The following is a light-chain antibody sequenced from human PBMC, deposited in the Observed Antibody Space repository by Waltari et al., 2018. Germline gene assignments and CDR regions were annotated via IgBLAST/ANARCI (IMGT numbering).Light chain of an antibody. CDR1: PTNIGAGHD. CDR3: QSYDTSLSVV. V-gene: IGLV1-40*01. CDR2: GNN. J-gene: IGLJ2*01. Sequence: QSVLTQPPSVSGTPGPRVTISCSGSPTNIGAGHDVPWYQHLPGTPPKLLIYGNNNRPSGVPDRFSGSKSGTSASLAITGLQADDEADYFCQSYDTSLSVVFGGGTKLTVL.